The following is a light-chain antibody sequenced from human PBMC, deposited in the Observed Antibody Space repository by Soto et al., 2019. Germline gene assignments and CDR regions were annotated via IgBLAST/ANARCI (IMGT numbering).Light chain of an antibody. CDR3: SSYADSSNFRV. CDR1: SSDVGGYNY. CDR2: EVS. J-gene: IGLJ1*01. V-gene: IGLV2-8*01. Sequence: QSALTQPPSASGSPGQSVTISCTGTSSDVGGYNYVSWYQQHPGKAPKLMIYEVSRRPSGVPDRFSGSKSGNTASLTVSGLQAEDEADYYCSSYADSSNFRVLGTGTKVTVL.